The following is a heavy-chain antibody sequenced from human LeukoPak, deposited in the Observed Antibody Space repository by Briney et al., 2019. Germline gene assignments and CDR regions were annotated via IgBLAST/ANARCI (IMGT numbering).Heavy chain of an antibody. V-gene: IGHV3-7*01. CDR1: GFRFSSYW. D-gene: IGHD3-16*02. CDR3: ARDFPHIMESSLDY. CDR2: IKEDGSEK. Sequence: GGSLRLSCVASGFRFSSYWMSWVRQAPGKGLEWVANIKEDGSEKYYIDSLKGRFTISRDNAKNSLYLQMNSLRVDDTAVYYCARDFPHIMESSLDYWGQGTLVTVSS. J-gene: IGHJ4*02.